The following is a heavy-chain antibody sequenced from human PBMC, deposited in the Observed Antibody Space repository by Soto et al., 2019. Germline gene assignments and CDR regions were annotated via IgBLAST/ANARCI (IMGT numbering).Heavy chain of an antibody. CDR2: ISSSSSYI. CDR3: AREAYDFWSGYYTGFHYYYGMDV. CDR1: GFTFSSYS. Sequence: GSLRLACAASGFTFSSYSMNWVRQAPGKGLEGVSSISSSSSYIYYADSVKGRFTISRDNAKNSLYLQMNSLRAEDTAVYYCAREAYDFWSGYYTGFHYYYGMDVWGQGTTVTVSS. V-gene: IGHV3-21*01. J-gene: IGHJ6*02. D-gene: IGHD3-3*01.